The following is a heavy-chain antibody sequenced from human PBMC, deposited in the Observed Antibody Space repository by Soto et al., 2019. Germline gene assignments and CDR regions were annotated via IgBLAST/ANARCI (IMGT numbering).Heavy chain of an antibody. J-gene: IGHJ4*02. Sequence: GWSLRLSCASSVFTFINAWMSWVRQAPGKGLEWVGRIKSKTDGGTTDYAAPVKGRFTISRDDSKNTLYLQMNSLKTEDTAVYYCTTNYEWSVDYWGQGTLVTVSS. CDR1: VFTFINAW. CDR3: TTNYEWSVDY. V-gene: IGHV3-15*01. CDR2: IKSKTDGGTT. D-gene: IGHD3-3*01.